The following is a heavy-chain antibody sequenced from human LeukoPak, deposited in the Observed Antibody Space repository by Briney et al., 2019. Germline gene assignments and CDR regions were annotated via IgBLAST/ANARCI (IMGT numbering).Heavy chain of an antibody. V-gene: IGHV1-69*01. CDR2: IIPILGTA. CDR1: GGTFSSYA. D-gene: IGHD2-2*01. Sequence: SVKVSCKASGGTFSSYAISWVRQAPGQGLEWMGGIIPILGTANYAQKFQGRVTITADESTSTAYMELSSLRSEDTAVYYCASQIEDIVVVPAAMGYSSSWYGNYFDYWGQGTLVTVSS. J-gene: IGHJ4*02. CDR3: ASQIEDIVVVPAAMGYSSSWYGNYFDY.